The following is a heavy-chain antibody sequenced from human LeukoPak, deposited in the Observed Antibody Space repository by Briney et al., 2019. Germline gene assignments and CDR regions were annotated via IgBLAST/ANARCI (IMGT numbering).Heavy chain of an antibody. D-gene: IGHD2-15*01. J-gene: IGHJ4*02. CDR1: GDSVSSNSAA. V-gene: IGHV6-1*01. CDR3: AREDCSGGSCYPPRGPLDY. Sequence: SQTLSLACAISGDSVSSNSAAWNWIRQSPSRGLEWLGRTYYRSKWYNDYAVSVKSRITINPDTSKNQFSLQLNSVTPEETAVYYCAREDCSGGSCYPPRGPLDYWGQGTLVTVSS. CDR2: TYYRSKWYN.